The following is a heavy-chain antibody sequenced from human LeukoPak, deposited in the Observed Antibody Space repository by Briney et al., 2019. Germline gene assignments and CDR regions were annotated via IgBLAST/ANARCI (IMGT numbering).Heavy chain of an antibody. D-gene: IGHD2-15*01. CDR3: ARVRGGVVAATRWFDP. Sequence: SETLSLTCAVYGGSFSGYYWSWIRQPPGKGLEWIGEINHSGSTNYNPSLKSRVTISVDTSKNQFSLKLSSVTAADTAVYYCARVRGGVVAATRWFDPWGQGTLVTVSS. CDR1: GGSFSGYY. V-gene: IGHV4-34*01. CDR2: INHSGST. J-gene: IGHJ5*02.